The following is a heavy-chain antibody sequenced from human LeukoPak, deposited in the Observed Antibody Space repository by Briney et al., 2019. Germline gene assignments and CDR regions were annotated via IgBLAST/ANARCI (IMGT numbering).Heavy chain of an antibody. Sequence: PGGSLRLSCAASGITVSNNYMSWVRQAPGKGLEWVSVIHSGRSTYYADSVKGRFTIARDNSKNTLYLQMNSLRAEDTAVYYCAREGFRVFDFDIWGQGTMVTVSS. J-gene: IGHJ3*02. V-gene: IGHV3-53*01. CDR3: AREGFRVFDFDI. D-gene: IGHD2-15*01. CDR1: GITVSNNY. CDR2: IHSGRST.